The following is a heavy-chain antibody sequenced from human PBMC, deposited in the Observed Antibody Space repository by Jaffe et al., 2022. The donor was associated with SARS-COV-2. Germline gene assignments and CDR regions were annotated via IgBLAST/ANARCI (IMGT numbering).Heavy chain of an antibody. CDR1: GFTFSSYG. D-gene: IGHD6-19*01. V-gene: IGHV3-30*18. Sequence: QVQLVESGGGVVQPGRSLRLSCAASGFTFSSYGMHWVRQAPGKGLEWVAVISYDGSNKYYADSVKGRFTISRDNSKNTLYLQMNSLRAEDTAVYYCAKDGQWLAYYFDYWGQGTLVTVSS. CDR3: AKDGQWLAYYFDY. J-gene: IGHJ4*02. CDR2: ISYDGSNK.